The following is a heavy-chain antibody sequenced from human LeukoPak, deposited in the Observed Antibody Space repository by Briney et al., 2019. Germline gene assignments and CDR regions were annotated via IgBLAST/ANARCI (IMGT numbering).Heavy chain of an antibody. CDR1: GFTFSTYW. V-gene: IGHV3-7*01. D-gene: IGHD6-13*01. Sequence: PGGSLRLSCAASGFTFSTYWRTWVRQAPGKGLEWVANINEDGSEKFYVDSVKGRFTIYRDNAKQSVYLPMNTVIDDDTALYYGARDQGAAGDYWGQGTLVTVSS. J-gene: IGHJ4*02. CDR3: ARDQGAAGDY. CDR2: INEDGSEK.